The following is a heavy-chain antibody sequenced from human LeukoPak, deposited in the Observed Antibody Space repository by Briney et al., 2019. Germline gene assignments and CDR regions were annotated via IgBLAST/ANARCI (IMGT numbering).Heavy chain of an antibody. J-gene: IGHJ4*02. D-gene: IGHD3-3*01. CDR3: ATDSRSIFGVVITIGGFDY. CDR2: ISAYNGNT. CDR1: GYTFTSYG. V-gene: IGHV1-18*01. Sequence: GASVKVSCKASGYTFTSYGISWVRQAPGQGLEWMGWISAYNGNTNYAQKLQGRVTMTTDTSTSTAYMELRSLRSDDTAVYYCATDSRSIFGVVITIGGFDYWGQGTLVTVSS.